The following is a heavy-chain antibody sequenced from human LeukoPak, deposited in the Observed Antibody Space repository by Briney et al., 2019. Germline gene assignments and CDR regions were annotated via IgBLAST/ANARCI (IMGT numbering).Heavy chain of an antibody. CDR1: GYSFTSYW. D-gene: IGHD2-2*01. V-gene: IGHV5-51*01. CDR3: ARQGGYCSSTSCLDWFDP. J-gene: IGHJ5*02. Sequence: GESLKISCKGSGYSFTSYWIGWVRQMPGKGLEWMGIIYPGDSDTRYSPSFQGQVTISADKSISTAHLQWSSLKASDTAMYYCARQGGYCSSTSCLDWFDPWGQGTLVTVSS. CDR2: IYPGDSDT.